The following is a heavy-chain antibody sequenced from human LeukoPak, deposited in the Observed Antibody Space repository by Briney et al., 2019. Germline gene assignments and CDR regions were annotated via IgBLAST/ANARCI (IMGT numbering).Heavy chain of an antibody. D-gene: IGHD3-9*01. J-gene: IGHJ4*02. CDR2: ISSSSSYI. Sequence: GGSLRLSCAASGFTFSSYSMNWVRQAPGKGLEWVSSISSSSSYIYYADSVKGRFTISRDNAKNSLYLQMNSLRAEDTAAYYCARGGDYGILTGYLPFDYWGQGTLVTVSS. V-gene: IGHV3-21*01. CDR3: ARGGDYGILTGYLPFDY. CDR1: GFTFSSYS.